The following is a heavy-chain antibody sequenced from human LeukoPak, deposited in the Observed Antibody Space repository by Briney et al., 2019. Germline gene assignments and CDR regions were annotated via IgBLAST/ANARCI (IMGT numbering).Heavy chain of an antibody. CDR2: ISASGGST. J-gene: IGHJ4*02. Sequence: GGSLRLSWAASGFTFSSYAMSWVRQAPGKGLEWVSAISASGGSTFYADSVKGRFTISRDNSKNTLYLQMNSLRAEDTALYYCAKGRGYSGYDFFDYWGQGTLVTVSS. D-gene: IGHD5-12*01. V-gene: IGHV3-23*01. CDR3: AKGRGYSGYDFFDY. CDR1: GFTFSSYA.